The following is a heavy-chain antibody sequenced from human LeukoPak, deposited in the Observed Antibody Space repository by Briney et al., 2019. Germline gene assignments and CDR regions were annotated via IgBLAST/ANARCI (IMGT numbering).Heavy chain of an antibody. CDR3: TTVPPGVRSTDWFDP. Sequence: QAGGSLRLSCAASGFSLSVSAIHWVRQAPGKGLEWLGRIGNTVQNQATVYGAPVKGRFTMSRDDSNNTGYLQMNNLTIDDTALYYCTTVPPGVRSTDWFDPWGQGTHVIVSS. J-gene: IGHJ5*02. CDR2: IGNTVQNQAT. V-gene: IGHV3-73*01. D-gene: IGHD2-8*02. CDR1: GFSLSVSA.